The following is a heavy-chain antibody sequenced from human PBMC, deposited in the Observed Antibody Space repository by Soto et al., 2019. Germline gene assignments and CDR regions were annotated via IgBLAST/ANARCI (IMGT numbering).Heavy chain of an antibody. CDR2: ISGSGGST. J-gene: IGHJ4*02. Sequence: EVQLLESGGGLVQPGGSLRLSCAASGFTFSSYAMSWVRQAPGKGLEWVSAISGSGGSTYYADSVKGRFTISRDNSKNTLYLQMNSLRAEDTAVYYCAKDPVKRMTTVTTPVDYWGQGTLVTVSS. V-gene: IGHV3-23*01. D-gene: IGHD4-17*01. CDR3: AKDPVKRMTTVTTPVDY. CDR1: GFTFSSYA.